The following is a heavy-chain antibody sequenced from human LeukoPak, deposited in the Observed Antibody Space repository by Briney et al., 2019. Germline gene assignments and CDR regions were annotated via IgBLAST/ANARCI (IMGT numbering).Heavy chain of an antibody. D-gene: IGHD2-2*01. V-gene: IGHV3-23*01. CDR2: ISGSGGST. CDR1: GFTFSSYA. CDR3: AREYCSSTSCLYDY. Sequence: PGGSLRLSCAASGFTFSSYAMSWVRQAPGKGLEWVSAISGSGGSTYYADSVKGRFTISRDNSKNTLYLQMNSLRAEDTAVYYCAREYCSSTSCLYDYRGQGTLVTVSS. J-gene: IGHJ4*02.